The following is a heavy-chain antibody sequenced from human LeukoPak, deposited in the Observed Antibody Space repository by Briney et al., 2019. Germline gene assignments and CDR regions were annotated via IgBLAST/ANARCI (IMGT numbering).Heavy chain of an antibody. CDR3: ARDIILDS. CDR1: GYTFGDYY. J-gene: IGHJ5*01. V-gene: IGHV1-2*02. CDR2: INPKTGVT. D-gene: IGHD1-14*01. Sequence: GSVKVSCKASGYTFGDYYLTWVRQAPGQGFEWLGWINPKTGVTKYAQKFLGRVTMTSDTSTSTAYMELSRLTSDDTAHYFCARDIILDSWGQGTLVTVSS.